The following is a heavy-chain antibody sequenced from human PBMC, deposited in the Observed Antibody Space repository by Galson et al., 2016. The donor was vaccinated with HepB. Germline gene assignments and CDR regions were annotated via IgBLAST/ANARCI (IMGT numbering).Heavy chain of an antibody. Sequence: SCKASGYTFTSSGISWVRQAPGQGLEWMGWINVYNGHTNYAQRLQGRVTLTTDTSTSTAYMELRSLTSDDAAVYYCAKDFAYAFDHWGQGTLVTVSS. CDR2: INVYNGHT. D-gene: IGHD4-17*01. V-gene: IGHV1-18*01. CDR1: GYTFTSSG. CDR3: AKDFAYAFDH. J-gene: IGHJ4*02.